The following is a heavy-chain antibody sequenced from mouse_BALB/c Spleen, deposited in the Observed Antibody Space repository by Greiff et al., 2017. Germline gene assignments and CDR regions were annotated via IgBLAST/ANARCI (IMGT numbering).Heavy chain of an antibody. CDR1: GYAFTNYL. V-gene: IGHV1-54*01. Sequence: VMLVESGAELVRPGTSVKVSCKASGYAFTNYLIEWVKQRPGQGLEWIGVINPGSGGTNYNEKFKGKATLTADKSSSTAYMQLSSLTSDDSAVYFCARSELGAMDYWGQGTSVTVSS. CDR3: ARSELGAMDY. CDR2: INPGSGGT. J-gene: IGHJ4*01.